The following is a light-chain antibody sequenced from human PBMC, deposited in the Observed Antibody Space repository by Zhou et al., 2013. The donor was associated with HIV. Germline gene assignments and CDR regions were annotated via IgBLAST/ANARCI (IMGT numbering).Light chain of an antibody. Sequence: DIQVTQSPSTLSASVGDRVTITCRASQSISSYLNWYQQKPGKAPKLLIYAASSLQSGVPSRFSGSGSGADFTLTISSLQPDDFATYYCQQFNSYPLTFGGGTKVEIK. CDR3: QQFNSYPLT. CDR2: AAS. CDR1: QSISSY. J-gene: IGKJ4*01. V-gene: IGKV1-39*01.